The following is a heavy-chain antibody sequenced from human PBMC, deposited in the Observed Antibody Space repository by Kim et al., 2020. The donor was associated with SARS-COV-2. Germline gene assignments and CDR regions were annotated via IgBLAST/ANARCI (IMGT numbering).Heavy chain of an antibody. CDR1: GFTFETYA. J-gene: IGHJ4*02. V-gene: IGHV3-9*01. Sequence: GGSLRLSCAASGFTFETYAVHWVRQAPGKGLEWVAGLSMDSDKIGYADSVKGRFSIFRDNAKNSVSLQMNSLRAEDTALYYCTKDKPPGGADYGGRGTLVTVSS. CDR2: LSMDSDKI. D-gene: IGHD3-10*01. CDR3: TKDKPPGGADY.